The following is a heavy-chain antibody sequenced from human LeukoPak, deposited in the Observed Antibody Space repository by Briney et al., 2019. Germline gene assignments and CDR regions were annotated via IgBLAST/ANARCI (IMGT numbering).Heavy chain of an antibody. CDR3: ARVGNWNDGWFDP. J-gene: IGHJ5*02. D-gene: IGHD1-1*01. Sequence: SETLSLTCTVSGGSLSSYYWSWIRQPPGKGLEWIGYIYYSGSTNYNPSLTSRVTISVETSKHQFSLKLSSVTAADTAVYYCARVGNWNDGWFDPWGQGTLVTASS. V-gene: IGHV4-59*01. CDR2: IYYSGST. CDR1: GGSLSSYY.